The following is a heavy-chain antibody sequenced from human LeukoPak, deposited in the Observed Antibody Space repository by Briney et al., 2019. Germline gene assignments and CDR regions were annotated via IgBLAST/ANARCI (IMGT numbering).Heavy chain of an antibody. D-gene: IGHD1-14*01. CDR1: GYPFTTSE. CDR3: ARGPRNDP. CDR2: VHPDTGYA. V-gene: IGHV1-8*01. J-gene: IGHJ5*02. Sequence: ASVKVSCKTSGYPFTTSEINWVRRAAGQDLEWMGWVHPDTGYADYAQKFQGRVTMTSDTSISTAYMELSSLRSDDTAVYFCARGPRNDPWGQGTLVTVSS.